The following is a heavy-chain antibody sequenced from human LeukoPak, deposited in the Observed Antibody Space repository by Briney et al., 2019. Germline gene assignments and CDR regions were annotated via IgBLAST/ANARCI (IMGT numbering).Heavy chain of an antibody. CDR2: ISSSSYK. V-gene: IGHV3-21*01. CDR3: ARVRSGSYFGENYYFDY. J-gene: IGHJ4*02. CDR1: GFTFSSYE. Sequence: PGGSLRLSCAASGFTFSSYEMNWVRQAPGKGLEWVSSISSSSYKYYADSVKGRLTISRDNAKNSLYLQMNSLRAEDTAVYYCARVRSGSYFGENYYFDYWGQGTLVTVSS. D-gene: IGHD1-26*01.